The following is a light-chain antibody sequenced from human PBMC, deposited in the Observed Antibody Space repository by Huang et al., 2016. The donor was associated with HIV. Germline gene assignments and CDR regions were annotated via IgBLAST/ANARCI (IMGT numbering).Light chain of an antibody. V-gene: IGKV3-11*01. CDR3: HQRSSWPWT. J-gene: IGKJ1*01. CDR2: DAP. Sequence: EIVLTQSPATLSLSPGARATLSCRASQSVDYYLAWYQQKPGQAPWILVYDAPKRAGGIPARFSGSGSETDFTLTISSLEPEDFAVYYCHQRSSWPWTFGQGTKVEI. CDR1: QSVDYY.